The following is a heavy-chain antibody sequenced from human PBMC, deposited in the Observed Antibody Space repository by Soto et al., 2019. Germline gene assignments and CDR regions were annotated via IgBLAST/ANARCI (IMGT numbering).Heavy chain of an antibody. V-gene: IGHV5-51*01. CDR1: GYSFSRYW. CDR3: ARPIAVAGQYGMDV. J-gene: IGHJ6*02. CDR2: IYPDDSDT. D-gene: IGHD6-19*01. Sequence: PGESLKISCKGSGYSFSRYWIAWVRQMPGKGLEWMGIIYPDDSDTRYSPSFQGQVTISADKSISTAYLQWSSLKASDTAMYYCARPIAVAGQYGMDVWGQGTTVTVSS.